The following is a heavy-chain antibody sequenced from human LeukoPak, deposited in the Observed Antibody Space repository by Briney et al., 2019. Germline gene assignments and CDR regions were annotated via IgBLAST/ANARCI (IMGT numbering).Heavy chain of an antibody. CDR3: ARGLLSRY. J-gene: IGHJ4*02. V-gene: IGHV4-34*01. CDR2: VSHSGAT. CDR1: GGSLSGYY. Sequence: SETLSLTCAVYGGSLSGYYWSWIRQPPGKGLQWIGEVSHSGATNTIPSLKNRVTMSVDTSKNQFSLNLSSVTAADTAVYFCARGLLSRYWGQGILVTVSS.